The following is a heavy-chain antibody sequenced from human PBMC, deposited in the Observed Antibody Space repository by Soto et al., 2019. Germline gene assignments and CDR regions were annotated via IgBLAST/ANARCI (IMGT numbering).Heavy chain of an antibody. V-gene: IGHV4-59*01. Sequence: PSETLSLTCTVSGGSISSYYWSWIRQPPGKGLEWIGYIYYSGSTNYNPSLKSRVTISVDTSKNQFSLKLSSVTAADTAVYYCARAGLYSSGWYWVDPWGQASLVTVFS. CDR3: ARAGLYSSGWYWVDP. CDR1: GGSISSYY. CDR2: IYYSGST. J-gene: IGHJ5*02. D-gene: IGHD6-19*01.